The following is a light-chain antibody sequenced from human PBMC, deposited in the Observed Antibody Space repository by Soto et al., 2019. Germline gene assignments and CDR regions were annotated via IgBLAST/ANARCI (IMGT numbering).Light chain of an antibody. J-gene: IGLJ1*01. V-gene: IGLV1-40*01. CDR1: SSNIGAGYD. CDR2: GDS. CDR3: HTYDSSRSTSV. Sequence: QSVLTQPPSVSGAPGQRVTISCTGSSSNIGAGYDVHWYQQLPGTAPKLLIYGDSNRPSGVPDRFSGSKSGTSASLAITGLQDEDEAAYYCHTYDSSRSTSVFGTGTKLTVL.